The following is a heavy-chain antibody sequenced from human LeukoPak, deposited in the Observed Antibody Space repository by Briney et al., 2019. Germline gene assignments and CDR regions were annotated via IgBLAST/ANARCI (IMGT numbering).Heavy chain of an antibody. CDR2: IYYSGSN. D-gene: IGHD2-21*02. CDR1: GGSISSGGYY. V-gene: IGHV4-31*03. J-gene: IGHJ3*02. Sequence: SETLSLTCTVSGGSISSGGYYWSWIRQHPGKGLEWIGYIYYSGSNYYNPSLKSRVTISVDTSKNQLFLKLSSVTAADTAVYYCARVVLCGGDCYSGDAIDIWGQGTMVTVSS. CDR3: ARVVLCGGDCYSGDAIDI.